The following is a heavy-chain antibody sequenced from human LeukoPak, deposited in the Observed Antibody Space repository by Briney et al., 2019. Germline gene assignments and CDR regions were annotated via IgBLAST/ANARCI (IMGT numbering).Heavy chain of an antibody. CDR2: ISGSGGST. CDR3: AKPQSSEWLRLGGVDY. CDR1: GFTFSSYA. Sequence: GGSLRLSCAASGFTFSSYAMSWVRQAPGKGLEWVSAISGSGGSTYYADSVKGRFTISRDNSKNTLYLQMNSLRAEDTAVYFCAKPQSSEWLRLGGVDYWGQGTLVTVSS. V-gene: IGHV3-23*01. J-gene: IGHJ4*02. D-gene: IGHD5-12*01.